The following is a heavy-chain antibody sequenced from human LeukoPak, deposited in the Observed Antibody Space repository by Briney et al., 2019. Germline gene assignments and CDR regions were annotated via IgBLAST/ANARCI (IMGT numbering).Heavy chain of an antibody. Sequence: KSSETLSLTCTVSGGSISSYYWSWIRQPPGKGLEWIGYIYYSGSTSYNPSLKSRVTMSVDTSKNQFSLKLSSVTAADTALYYCARGVEYSSSSGLGYWGQRTLVTVSS. CDR2: IYYSGST. CDR3: ARGVEYSSSSGLGY. V-gene: IGHV4-59*01. J-gene: IGHJ4*02. D-gene: IGHD6-6*01. CDR1: GGSISSYY.